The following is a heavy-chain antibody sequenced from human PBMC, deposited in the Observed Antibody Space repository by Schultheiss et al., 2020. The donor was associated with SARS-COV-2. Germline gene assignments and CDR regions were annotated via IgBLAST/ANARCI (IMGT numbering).Heavy chain of an antibody. V-gene: IGHV3-53*01. CDR3: ARSSSGWPYYYYGMDV. D-gene: IGHD6-19*01. CDR1: RFISRPYY. J-gene: IGHJ6*02. Sequence: GGSLRLSCGASRFISRPYYMTWVRQAPGQGLEWVSSMHSGGTTYYADSVKGRFTISRDNAKNSLYLQMNSLRAEDTAVYYCARSSSGWPYYYYGMDVWGQGTTVTVSS. CDR2: MHSGGTT.